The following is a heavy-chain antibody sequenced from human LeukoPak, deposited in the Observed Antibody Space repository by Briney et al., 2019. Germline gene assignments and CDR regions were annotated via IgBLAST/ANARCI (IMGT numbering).Heavy chain of an antibody. V-gene: IGHV4-39*01. CDR3: ARLGLGGAFDI. Sequence: SETLSLTCSVSGGTISSTSYYWAWIRQPPGKGLEWIGSVYYSGSTYYNPSLKSRVVISVDTSKNQFSLKLNSVTPEDTAVYYCARLGLGGAFDIWGQGTMVTVSS. J-gene: IGHJ3*02. CDR1: GGTISSTSYY. D-gene: IGHD2-15*01. CDR2: VYYSGST.